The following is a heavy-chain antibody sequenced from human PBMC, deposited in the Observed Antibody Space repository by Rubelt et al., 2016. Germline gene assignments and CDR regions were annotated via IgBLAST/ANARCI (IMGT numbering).Heavy chain of an antibody. J-gene: IGHJ4*02. Sequence: EVQLVESGGGLVQPGESLSLSCSASGFTFSNYWMRWVRQAPGKGLEWVANINQDGSEKHYLDSVKGRFTISRDNAKNSLYLQMNGLRAEDTAVYYGVKDGEGAANYFADWGQGALLTVSS. D-gene: IGHD1-26*01. CDR2: INQDGSEK. CDR3: VKDGEGAANYFAD. V-gene: IGHV3-7*01. CDR1: GFTFSNYW.